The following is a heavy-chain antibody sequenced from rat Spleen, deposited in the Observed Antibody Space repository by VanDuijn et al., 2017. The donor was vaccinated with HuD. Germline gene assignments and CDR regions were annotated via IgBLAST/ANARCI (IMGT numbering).Heavy chain of an antibody. CDR2: ITADGVGT. Sequence: EVQLVETGGDLVQPGRSLKLSCVASGFTFSRYWMYWIRQAPGKGLEWVSSITADGVGTYYPDSVKGRFTISRDNSENTVYLQMNSLRSEDTATYYCAKDLDYSGDNWFAYWGQGTLVTVSS. J-gene: IGHJ3*01. V-gene: IGHV5-58*01. CDR1: GFTFSRYW. CDR3: AKDLDYSGDNWFAY. D-gene: IGHD1-1*01.